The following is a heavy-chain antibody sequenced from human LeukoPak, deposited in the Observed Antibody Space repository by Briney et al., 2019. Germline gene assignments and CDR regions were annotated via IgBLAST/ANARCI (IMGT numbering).Heavy chain of an antibody. CDR3: AKDAHSGSYFDY. CDR1: GFTFSSYA. CDR2: ISGTGGTT. D-gene: IGHD1-26*01. Sequence: SGGSLRLSCAASGFTFSSYAMSWVRQAPGKGPEWVSAISGTGGTTYYADSVKGRLTISRDNSKNTLYLQMNSLRVEDTAVYYCAKDAHSGSYFDYWGQGILVTVSS. V-gene: IGHV3-23*01. J-gene: IGHJ4*01.